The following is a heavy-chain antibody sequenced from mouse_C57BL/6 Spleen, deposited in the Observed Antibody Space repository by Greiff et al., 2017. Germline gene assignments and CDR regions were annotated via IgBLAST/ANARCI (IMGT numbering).Heavy chain of an antibody. CDR1: GYTFTDYE. J-gene: IGHJ2*01. D-gene: IGHD1-1*01. Sequence: QVQLKQSGAELVRPGASVTLSCKASGYTFTDYEMHWVKQTPVHGLEWIGAIDPETGGTAYNQKFKGKAILTADKSSSTAYMELRSLTSEDSAVYYCTRGLLRRGFDYWGQGTTLTVSS. CDR3: TRGLLRRGFDY. V-gene: IGHV1-15*01. CDR2: IDPETGGT.